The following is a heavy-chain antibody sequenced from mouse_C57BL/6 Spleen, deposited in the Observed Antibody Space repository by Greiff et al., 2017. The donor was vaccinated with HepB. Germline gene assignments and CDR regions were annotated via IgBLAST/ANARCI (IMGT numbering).Heavy chain of an antibody. CDR2: IDPETGGT. Sequence: QVQLKESGAELVRPGASVTLSCKASGYTFTDYEMHWVKQTPVHGLEWIGAIDPETGGTAYNQKFKGKAILTADKSSSTAYMELRSLTSEDSAVYYCTRETFYDGTYAMDYWGQGTSVTVSS. D-gene: IGHD2-3*01. CDR1: GYTFTDYE. V-gene: IGHV1-15*01. J-gene: IGHJ4*01. CDR3: TRETFYDGTYAMDY.